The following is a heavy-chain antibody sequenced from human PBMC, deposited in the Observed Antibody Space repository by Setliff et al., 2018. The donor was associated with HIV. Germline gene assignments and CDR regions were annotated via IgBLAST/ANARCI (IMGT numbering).Heavy chain of an antibody. CDR3: VREGPWRLGSIWFDP. D-gene: IGHD2-21*02. J-gene: IGHJ5*02. CDR1: GGSISSYY. Sequence: KPSETLSLTCTVSGGSISSYYWSWIRQPAGKGLEWIGRIYTSGSTNYNPSLQSRVIISADTSKNEFSLKLSSVTAADTAVYYCVREGPWRLGSIWFDPWGQGTLVTVSS. V-gene: IGHV4-4*07. CDR2: IYTSGST.